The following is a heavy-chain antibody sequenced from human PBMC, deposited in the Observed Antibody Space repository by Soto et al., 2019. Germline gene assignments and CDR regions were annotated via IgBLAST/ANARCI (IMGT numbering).Heavy chain of an antibody. D-gene: IGHD6-19*01. V-gene: IGHV5-51*01. CDR1: GYSFTSDW. Sequence: GESLKISCKGSGYSFTSDWICGVRQMRGKGLEWMGIIYPGDSDTRYSPSFQGEVTISADKSISTAYLQWSSLKASDTAMYYCARLGWGSIAVAADYWGQGTLVTVSS. CDR3: ARLGWGSIAVAADY. J-gene: IGHJ4*02. CDR2: IYPGDSDT.